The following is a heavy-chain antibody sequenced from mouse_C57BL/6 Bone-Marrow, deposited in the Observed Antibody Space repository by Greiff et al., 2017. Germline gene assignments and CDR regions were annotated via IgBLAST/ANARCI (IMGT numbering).Heavy chain of an antibody. D-gene: IGHD2-4*01. J-gene: IGHJ4*01. Sequence: VQLQQSGPELVKPGASVKISCKASGYSFTDYNMNWVQQSNGKSLEWIGVINPNYGTTSYNQKFKGKAPLTVDQASSTAYMQLNSLTSEDSAVYYCARGYDYDYAMDYWGQGTSVTVSS. V-gene: IGHV1-39*01. CDR3: ARGYDYDYAMDY. CDR2: INPNYGTT. CDR1: GYSFTDYN.